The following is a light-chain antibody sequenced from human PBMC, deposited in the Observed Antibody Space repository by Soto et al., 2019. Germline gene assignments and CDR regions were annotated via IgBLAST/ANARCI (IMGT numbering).Light chain of an antibody. CDR3: GTWDSSLNAGV. V-gene: IGLV1-51*02. Sequence: QSVLTQSPSVSAAPGQKVTISCSGGSSNIGKNYVSWYQHLPGTAPKLLIYEDHKRPSGIPDRFSGSKSATSATLDITGLQTWDEGDYYCGTWDSSLNAGVFGGGTKLTVL. J-gene: IGLJ3*02. CDR2: EDH. CDR1: SSNIGKNY.